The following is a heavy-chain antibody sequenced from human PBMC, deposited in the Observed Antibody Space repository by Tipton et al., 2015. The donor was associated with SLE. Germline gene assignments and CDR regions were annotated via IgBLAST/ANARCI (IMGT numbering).Heavy chain of an antibody. Sequence: TLSLTCTVSGGSISGHYWSWIRQPPGKGLEWIGYFYYSGSTNYNPPLKSRVTISVDTSKNQFSLKLSSVTAADTAVYYCARDPSSSAYNWFDPWGQGTLVTVSS. J-gene: IGHJ5*02. CDR2: FYYSGST. CDR3: ARDPSSSAYNWFDP. D-gene: IGHD6-6*01. CDR1: GGSISGHY. V-gene: IGHV4-59*11.